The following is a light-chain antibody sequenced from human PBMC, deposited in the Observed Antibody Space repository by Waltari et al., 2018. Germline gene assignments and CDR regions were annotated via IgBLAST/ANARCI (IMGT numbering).Light chain of an antibody. Sequence: DIVMTHSPSTLSASVGDRVTITCRASQSISSWLAWYQQKPGKAPKLLIYKASSLESGVPSRFSGSGSGTEFTLTISSLQPDDFATYYCQQYNSYSQTFGQGTKVEIK. J-gene: IGKJ1*01. CDR2: KAS. CDR1: QSISSW. V-gene: IGKV1-5*03. CDR3: QQYNSYSQT.